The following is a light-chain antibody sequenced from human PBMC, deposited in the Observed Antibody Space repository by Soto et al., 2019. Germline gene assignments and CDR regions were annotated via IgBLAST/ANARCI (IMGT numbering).Light chain of an antibody. J-gene: IGLJ1*01. Sequence: QSVLTQPPSASGTPGQRVTISCSGSSSNIGSNYVYWYQQLPGTAPKLLIYRNNQRPSGVPDRFSGSKSGTSASLAISGLRSEDEADYYCAAWDESLSGHVFGTGTRSPS. CDR3: AAWDESLSGHV. CDR1: SSNIGSNY. CDR2: RNN. V-gene: IGLV1-47*01.